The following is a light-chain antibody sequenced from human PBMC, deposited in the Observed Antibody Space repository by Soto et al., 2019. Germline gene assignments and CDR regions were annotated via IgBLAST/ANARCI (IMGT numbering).Light chain of an antibody. V-gene: IGLV2-14*01. CDR3: SSYTSSSVV. J-gene: IGLJ2*01. CDR2: DVS. CDR1: SSDVGAYNY. Sequence: QSALTQPASVSGSPGQSITISCTATSSDVGAYNYVSWYQQHPGKAPKLMIYDVSNRPSGVSNRFSGSKSGNTASLTISGLQAEDEADYYCSSYTSSSVVFGGGTKLTVL.